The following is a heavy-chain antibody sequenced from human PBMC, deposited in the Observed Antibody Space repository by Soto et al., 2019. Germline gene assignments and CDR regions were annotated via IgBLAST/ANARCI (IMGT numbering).Heavy chain of an antibody. Sequence: SVKVSCKASGGTFSSYTISWVRQAPGQGLEWMGRIIPILGIANYAQKFQGRVTITADKSTSTAYMELSSLRSEDTAVYYCARGYCSSTSCYGNYYYYYMDVWGKGTTVTVSS. V-gene: IGHV1-69*02. J-gene: IGHJ6*03. D-gene: IGHD2-2*01. CDR3: ARGYCSSTSCYGNYYYYYMDV. CDR2: IIPILGIA. CDR1: GGTFSSYT.